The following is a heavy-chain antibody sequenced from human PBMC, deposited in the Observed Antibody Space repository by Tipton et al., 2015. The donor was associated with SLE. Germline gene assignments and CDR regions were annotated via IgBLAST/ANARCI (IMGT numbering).Heavy chain of an antibody. D-gene: IGHD3-16*01. CDR3: ARGATGGGDYFDF. Sequence: QLVQSGAEVKKSGASVKVSCKASGYTFTSYYMHWVRQAPGQGLEWMGLINPNGGSTSYAQKLQGRVTMTRDTSTGTVYMELNNLRSEDKAVYYCARGATGGGDYFDFWGQGTLVSVSA. CDR2: INPNGGST. CDR1: GYTFTSYY. V-gene: IGHV1-46*01. J-gene: IGHJ4*02.